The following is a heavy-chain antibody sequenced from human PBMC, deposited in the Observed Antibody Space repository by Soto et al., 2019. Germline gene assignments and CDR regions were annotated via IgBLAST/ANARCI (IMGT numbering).Heavy chain of an antibody. D-gene: IGHD2-8*02. CDR3: EGSTDYWDLLIDH. CDR1: GGSISSYY. Sequence: PSETLSLTCTVSGGSISSYYWSWIRQPPGKGLEWIGYIYYSVSTNYNPSLKSRVTISVDTSKNQFSLKLSSVTAADKAVYYCEGSTDYWDLLIDHWGQGTLVTVSS. CDR2: IYYSVST. J-gene: IGHJ4*02. V-gene: IGHV4-59*01.